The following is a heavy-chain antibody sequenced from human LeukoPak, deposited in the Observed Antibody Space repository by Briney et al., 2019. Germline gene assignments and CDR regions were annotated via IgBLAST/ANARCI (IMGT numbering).Heavy chain of an antibody. CDR2: IYYSGST. CDR3: ARTKGYFDY. J-gene: IGHJ4*02. CDR1: GGSISSYY. Sequence: PSETLSLTCTVSGGSISSYYWSWIRQPPGKGLEWIGYIYYSGSTNYNPSLKSRLTISVDTSKNQFSLKLSSVTAADTAVYYCARTKGYFDYWGQGTLVTVSS. V-gene: IGHV4-59*01.